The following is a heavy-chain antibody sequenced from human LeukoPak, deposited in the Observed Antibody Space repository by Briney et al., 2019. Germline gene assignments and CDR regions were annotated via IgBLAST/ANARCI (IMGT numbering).Heavy chain of an antibody. CDR2: ISNDGSRK. V-gene: IGHV3-30*03. Sequence: GGSLRLSCAPSGFAFSRHGMHWVRQVPGKGVEWVAIISNDGSRKYYAHSVEGRFTISRDNSKNTLYLQMDSLRAEDTAVYYCARDRAWNYFDYWGQGTLVTVSS. CDR3: ARDRAWNYFDY. CDR1: GFAFSRHG. J-gene: IGHJ4*02. D-gene: IGHD3-3*01.